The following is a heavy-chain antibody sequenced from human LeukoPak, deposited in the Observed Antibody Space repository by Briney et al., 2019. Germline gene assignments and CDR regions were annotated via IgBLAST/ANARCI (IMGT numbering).Heavy chain of an antibody. Sequence: GGSLRLSCAASGFTFSSYSMNWVRQAPGKGLEWVSSISSSSSYICYADSVKGRFTISRDNAKSSLYLQMNSLRAEDTAVSYCAKTDYYDSGHHDYWGQGTLVTVSS. CDR2: ISSSSSYI. V-gene: IGHV3-21*01. CDR1: GFTFSSYS. J-gene: IGHJ4*02. CDR3: AKTDYYDSGHHDY. D-gene: IGHD3-10*01.